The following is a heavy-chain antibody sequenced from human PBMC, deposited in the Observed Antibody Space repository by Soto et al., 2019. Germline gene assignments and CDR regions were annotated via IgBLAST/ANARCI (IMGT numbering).Heavy chain of an antibody. V-gene: IGHV4-34*01. CDR3: ARGLKVGTTIYWYFDL. J-gene: IGHJ2*01. CDR1: GGSFSGFC. CDR2: IDQSGGRQSGST. D-gene: IGHD1-26*01. Sequence: QVQLHQWGTELLKPSETLSLTCAVDGGSFSGFCWNWIRQTPGKGLEWIGEIDQSGGRQSGSTNYNPSLESRVIISGDTSKNQMSLTLVSVTAADTALYYCARGLKVGTTIYWYFDLWGRGTLVTVSS.